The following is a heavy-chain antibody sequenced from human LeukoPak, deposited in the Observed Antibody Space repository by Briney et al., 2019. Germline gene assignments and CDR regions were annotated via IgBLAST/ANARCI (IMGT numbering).Heavy chain of an antibody. D-gene: IGHD1-26*01. V-gene: IGHV1-2*02. CDR2: ISPNSGGT. CDR3: ARESSGGYPDY. CDR1: GYSFTCYY. J-gene: IGHJ4*02. Sequence: ASVKVSCKASGYSFTCYYIHWVRQAPGQGLEWMGWISPNSGGTNYAQKFQGRVTMTRDTSISTAYMELREPRSADTAVYYCARESSGGYPDYWGQGTLVSVSA.